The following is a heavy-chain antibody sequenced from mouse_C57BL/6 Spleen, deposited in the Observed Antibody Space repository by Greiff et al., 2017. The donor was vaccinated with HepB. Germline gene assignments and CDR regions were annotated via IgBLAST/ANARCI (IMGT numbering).Heavy chain of an antibody. CDR3: ARHHFDY. Sequence: VQLKESGPGLVKPSQSLSLTCSVTGYSITSGYYWNWIRQFPGNKLEWMGYISYDGSNNYNPSLKNRISITRDTSKNQFFLKLNSVTTEDTATYYCARHHFDYWGQGTTLTVSS. CDR1: GYSITSGYY. CDR2: ISYDGSN. V-gene: IGHV3-6*01. J-gene: IGHJ2*01.